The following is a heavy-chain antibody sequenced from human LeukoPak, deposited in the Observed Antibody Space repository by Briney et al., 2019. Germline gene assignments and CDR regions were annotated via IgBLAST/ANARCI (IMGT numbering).Heavy chain of an antibody. D-gene: IGHD7-27*01. CDR1: GGTFSSYA. CDR3: ARGRGDYYFDY. Sequence: SVKVSCKASGGTFSSYAITWVRQAPGQGLEWMGGIIPIFGTAIYAQKFQGRVTITADESTSTAYMERSSLRSEDTAVYYCARGRGDYYFDYWGQGTLVTVSS. V-gene: IGHV1-69*13. J-gene: IGHJ4*02. CDR2: IIPIFGTA.